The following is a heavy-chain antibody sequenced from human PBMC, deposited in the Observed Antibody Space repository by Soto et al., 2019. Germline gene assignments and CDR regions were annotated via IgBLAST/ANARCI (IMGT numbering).Heavy chain of an antibody. V-gene: IGHV1-58*01. CDR3: AADSIAVAGTPFDY. J-gene: IGHJ4*02. CDR1: GFTFTSSA. Sequence: SVKVSCKASGFTFTSSAVQWVRQARGQRLEWIGWIVVGSGNTNYAQKFQERVTITRDMSTSTAYMELSSLRSEDTAVYYCAADSIAVAGTPFDYWGQGTLVTVSS. CDR2: IVVGSGNT. D-gene: IGHD6-19*01.